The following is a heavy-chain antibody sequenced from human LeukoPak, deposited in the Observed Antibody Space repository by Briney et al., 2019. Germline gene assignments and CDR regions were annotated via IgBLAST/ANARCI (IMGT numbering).Heavy chain of an antibody. Sequence: SETLSLTCTVSGGSISSSSYYWGWIRQPPGKGLEWIGSIYYSGSTYYNPSLKSRVTISVDTSKNQFSLKLSSVTAADTAVYYCVSAKFLVRGVSWFDPWGQGTLVTVSS. V-gene: IGHV4-39*01. CDR2: IYYSGST. CDR1: GGSISSSSYY. CDR3: VSAKFLVRGVSWFDP. D-gene: IGHD3-10*01. J-gene: IGHJ5*02.